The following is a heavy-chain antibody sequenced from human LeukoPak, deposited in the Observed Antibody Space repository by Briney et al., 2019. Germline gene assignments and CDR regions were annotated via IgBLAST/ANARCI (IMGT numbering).Heavy chain of an antibody. CDR3: AREWSYYDILTGYYIFDY. D-gene: IGHD3-9*01. V-gene: IGHV4-39*07. J-gene: IGHJ4*02. Sequence: PSETLSLTCTVSGGSISRSSYYWGWIRQPPGKGLEWIGSIFYSGGTYYNPSLKSRVTMSVDTSKNQFSLKLSSVTAADTAVYYCAREWSYYDILTGYYIFDYWGQGTLVTVSS. CDR1: GGSISRSSYY. CDR2: IFYSGGT.